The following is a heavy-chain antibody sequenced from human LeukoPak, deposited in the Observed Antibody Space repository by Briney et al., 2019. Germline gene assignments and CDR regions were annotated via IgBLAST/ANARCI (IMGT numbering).Heavy chain of an antibody. D-gene: IGHD3-22*01. CDR2: INPNSGGT. CDR3: ARDGDYYDSSGYYDY. V-gene: IGHV1-2*02. J-gene: IGHJ4*02. Sequence: GASVKVSCTASGYTFTGYYMHWVRQAPGQGLEWMGWINPNSGGTNYAQKFQGRVTMTRDTSISTAYMELSRLRSDDTAVYYCARDGDYYDSSGYYDYWGQGTLVTVSS. CDR1: GYTFTGYY.